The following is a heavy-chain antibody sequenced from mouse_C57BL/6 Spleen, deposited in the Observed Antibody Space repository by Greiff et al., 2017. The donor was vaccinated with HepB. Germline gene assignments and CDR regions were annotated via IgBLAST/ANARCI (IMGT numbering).Heavy chain of an antibody. Sequence: QVQLQQSGPGLVAPSQSLSITCTVSGFSLTSYAISWVRQPPGKGLEWLGVIWTGGGTNYNSALNSRLSISKDNSKSQVFLKMNSLQTDDTARYYCARESLSGTGFAYWGQGTLVTVSA. D-gene: IGHD4-1*01. CDR3: ARESLSGTGFAY. CDR1: GFSLTSYA. J-gene: IGHJ3*01. CDR2: IWTGGGT. V-gene: IGHV2-9-1*01.